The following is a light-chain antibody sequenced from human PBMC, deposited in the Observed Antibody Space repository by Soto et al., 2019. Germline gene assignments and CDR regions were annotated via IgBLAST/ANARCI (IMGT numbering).Light chain of an antibody. CDR3: TSYTSSTPFYV. CDR1: RTDVADGYDY. CDR2: DVS. Sequence: QSALTQPASVSGSPGQSIAISCTGVRTDVADGYDYVSWYQQHPGQAPQLIIYDVSNRPSGVSDRFSGSKSGNTASLTISGLQAEDEAEYYCTSYTSSTPFYVFXTGTKVTVL. J-gene: IGLJ1*01. V-gene: IGLV2-14*03.